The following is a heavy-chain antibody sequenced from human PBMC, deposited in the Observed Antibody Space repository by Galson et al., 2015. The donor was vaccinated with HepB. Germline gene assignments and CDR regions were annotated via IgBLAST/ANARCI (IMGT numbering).Heavy chain of an antibody. CDR3: ARDYYDSSGYYYY. Sequence: SLRLSCAASGFPFSSYSMNWVRQAPGKGLEWVSCISSSSSTIYYADSVKGRFTISRDNAKNSLYLQMNSPRAEDTAVYYCARDYYDSSGYYYYWGQGTLVTVSS. CDR1: GFPFSSYS. J-gene: IGHJ4*02. D-gene: IGHD3-22*01. CDR2: ISSSSSTI. V-gene: IGHV3-48*01.